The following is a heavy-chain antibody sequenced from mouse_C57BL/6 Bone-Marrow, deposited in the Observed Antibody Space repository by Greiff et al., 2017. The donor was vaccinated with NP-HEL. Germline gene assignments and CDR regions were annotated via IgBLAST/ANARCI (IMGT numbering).Heavy chain of an antibody. CDR1: GFTFTDYY. J-gene: IGHJ4*01. Sequence: EVQLVESGGGLVQPGGSLSLSCAASGFTFTDYYMSWVRQPPGKALEWLGFIRNKANGYTTEYSASVKGRFTISRDNSQSILYLQMNALRAEDSATYYCARDWGIYYYAMDYWGQGTSVTVSS. CDR2: IRNKANGYTT. V-gene: IGHV7-3*01. CDR3: ARDWGIYYYAMDY.